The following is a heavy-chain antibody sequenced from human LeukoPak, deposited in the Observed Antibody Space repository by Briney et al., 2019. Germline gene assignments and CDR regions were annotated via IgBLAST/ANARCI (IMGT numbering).Heavy chain of an antibody. CDR3: ARGSATVTTEDYFDY. CDR2: IYHSGST. V-gene: IGHV4-30-2*01. CDR1: GGSISSGGYS. Sequence: SETLSLTCAVSGGSISSGGYSWSWIRQPPGKGPEWIGYIYHSGSTYYNPSLKGRVTISVDRSKNQFSLKLSSVTAADTAVYYCARGSATVTTEDYFDYWGQGTLVAVSS. J-gene: IGHJ4*02. D-gene: IGHD4-17*01.